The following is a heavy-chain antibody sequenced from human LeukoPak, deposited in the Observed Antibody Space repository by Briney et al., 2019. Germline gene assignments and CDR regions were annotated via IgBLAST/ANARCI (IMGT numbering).Heavy chain of an antibody. J-gene: IGHJ4*02. CDR3: ARVVGATSMDF. D-gene: IGHD2-15*01. Sequence: PSETLSLTCCVSGSSIRSDYYWGWVRQPPGKGLEWVGSVHQSGDKYYYVSFASLVTISLDTSRNQFSLRLTSVTAADTAVYYCARVVGATSMDFWGRGALVTVSS. CDR2: VHQSGDK. V-gene: IGHV4-38-2*01. CDR1: GSSIRSDYY.